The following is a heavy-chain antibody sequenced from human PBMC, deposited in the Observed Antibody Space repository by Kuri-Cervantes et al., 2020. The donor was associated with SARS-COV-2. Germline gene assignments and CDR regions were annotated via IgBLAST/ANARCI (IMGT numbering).Heavy chain of an antibody. CDR2: IDPSDSYT. V-gene: IGHV5-10-1*01. CDR3: ATSTTRQSSGWYWYYGMDV. Sequence: GESLKISCKGSGYSFTSYWISWVRQMPGKGLEWMGRIDPSDSYTNYSPSFQGHVTISADKSISTAYLQWSSLKASDTAMYYCATSTTRQSSGWYWYYGMDVWGQGTTVTVSS. J-gene: IGHJ6*02. D-gene: IGHD6-19*01. CDR1: GYSFTSYW.